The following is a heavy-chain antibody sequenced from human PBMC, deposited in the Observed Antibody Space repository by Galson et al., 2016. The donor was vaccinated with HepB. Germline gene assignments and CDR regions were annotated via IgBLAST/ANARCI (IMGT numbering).Heavy chain of an antibody. V-gene: IGHV3-23*01. J-gene: IGHJ4*02. CDR3: AKDLVGRGGGYYFDY. D-gene: IGHD3-16*01. CDR1: GFTFSSYA. Sequence: SLRLSCAASGFTFSSYAMSWVRQAPGKGLEWVSVITGSGGSTYYADSVKGRFTISRDNSKNTLYLQMNSLRAEDTAVYYCAKDLVGRGGGYYFDYWGQGTLVTVSS. CDR2: ITGSGGST.